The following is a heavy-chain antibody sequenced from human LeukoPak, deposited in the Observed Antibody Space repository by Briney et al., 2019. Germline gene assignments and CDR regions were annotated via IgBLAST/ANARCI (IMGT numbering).Heavy chain of an antibody. Sequence: ASVKVSCKASGFIFTSSAMQWVRQARGQRLEWIGWIVVGSGNTNYAQKFQERVTITRDMSTSTAYMELSSLRSEDTAVYYCAAASEIVVVTADAFDIWGQGTMVTVSS. CDR1: GFIFTSSA. J-gene: IGHJ3*02. V-gene: IGHV1-58*02. D-gene: IGHD2-21*02. CDR2: IVVGSGNT. CDR3: AAASEIVVVTADAFDI.